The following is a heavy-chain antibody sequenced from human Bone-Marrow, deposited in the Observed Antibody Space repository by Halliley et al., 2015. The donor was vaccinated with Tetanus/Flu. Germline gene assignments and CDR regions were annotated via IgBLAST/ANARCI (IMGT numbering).Heavy chain of an antibody. Sequence: EWIGNSYISGSPSYNPPLKGRVSISVDTSKNQFSLRLGSVTAADTAVYYCATSARGGNSLDYWGQGTLVTVSS. D-gene: IGHD3-10*01. V-gene: IGHV4-59*01. CDR3: ATSARGGNSLDY. CDR2: SYISGSP. J-gene: IGHJ4*02.